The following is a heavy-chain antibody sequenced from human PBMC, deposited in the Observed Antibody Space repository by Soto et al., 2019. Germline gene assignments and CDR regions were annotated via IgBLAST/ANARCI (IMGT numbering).Heavy chain of an antibody. CDR2: IYYSGST. Sequence: SETLSLTCTVSGGSISRYYWSGIRQPPGKGLEWIGYIYYSGSTSYADSVKGRFIISRDNAKNTLYLQMNSLRAEDTAVYYCAADVGGYIYGLARHWGPGTLVTVSS. V-gene: IGHV4-59*12. J-gene: IGHJ4*02. CDR1: GGSISRYY. CDR3: AADVGGYIYGLARH. D-gene: IGHD4-17*01.